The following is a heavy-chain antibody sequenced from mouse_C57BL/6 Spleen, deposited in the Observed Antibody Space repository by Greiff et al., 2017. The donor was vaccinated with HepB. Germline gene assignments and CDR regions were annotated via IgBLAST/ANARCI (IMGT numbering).Heavy chain of an antibody. V-gene: IGHV3-6*01. J-gene: IGHJ1*03. CDR1: GYSITSGYY. D-gene: IGHD2-3*01. CDR3: ARERIYDGYYDWYFDG. CDR2: ISYDGSN. Sequence: VQLKQSGPGLVKPSQSLSLTCSVTGYSITSGYYWNWIRQFPGNKLEWMGYISYDGSNNYNPSLKNRISITRDTSKNQFFLKLNSVTTEDTATYYCARERIYDGYYDWYFDGWGTGTTVTVSS.